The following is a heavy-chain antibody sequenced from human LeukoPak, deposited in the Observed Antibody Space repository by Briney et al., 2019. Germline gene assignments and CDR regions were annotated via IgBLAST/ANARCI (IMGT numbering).Heavy chain of an antibody. CDR2: ISSSGSTI. J-gene: IGHJ6*03. CDR3: ASSPLRSGQQLVHYYYYYMDV. D-gene: IGHD6-13*01. CDR1: GFTFSDYY. V-gene: IGHV3-11*04. Sequence: GGSLRLSCAASGFTFSDYYMSWIRQAPGKGLEWVSYISSSGSTIYYADSVKGRFTISRDNAKNSLYLQMNSLRAEDTAVYCCASSPLRSGQQLVHYYYYYMDVWGKGTTVTVSS.